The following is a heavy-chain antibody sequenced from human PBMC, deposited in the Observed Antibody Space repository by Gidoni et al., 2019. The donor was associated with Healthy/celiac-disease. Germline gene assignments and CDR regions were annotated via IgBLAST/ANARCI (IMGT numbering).Heavy chain of an antibody. Sequence: QLQLQASGPGLVKPSEPLSLTCTVSDGSLSSSSYYWGWIRQPPGKGLEWIGSIYYSGSTYYNPSLKSRVTISVDTSKNQFSLKLSSVTAADTAVYYCARVRGGGDWFDPWGQGTLVTVSS. J-gene: IGHJ5*02. D-gene: IGHD2-21*01. CDR3: ARVRGGGDWFDP. CDR1: DGSLSSSSYY. V-gene: IGHV4-39*07. CDR2: IYYSGST.